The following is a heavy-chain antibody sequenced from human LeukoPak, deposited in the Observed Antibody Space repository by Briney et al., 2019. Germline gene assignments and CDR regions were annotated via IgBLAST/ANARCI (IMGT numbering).Heavy chain of an antibody. CDR1: VGTISSGNW. CDR2: IYHNGTS. Sequence: PSGTLSLTCAVSVGTISSGNWWSWVRQSPGKGLERIGEIYHNGTSNNNPSLKSRVTISADTFKNHFSLKLTSVTAADTAVYYCATAPILRGEGGEHYKYGMDVWGQGTTVIVSS. D-gene: IGHD2-2*02. V-gene: IGHV4-4*02. J-gene: IGHJ6*02. CDR3: ATAPILRGEGGEHYKYGMDV.